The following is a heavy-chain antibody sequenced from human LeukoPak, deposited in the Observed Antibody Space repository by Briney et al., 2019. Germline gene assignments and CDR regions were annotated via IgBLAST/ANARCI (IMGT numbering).Heavy chain of an antibody. Sequence: ASVKVSCKASGYTFTSYGISWVRQAPGQGLEWMGWIGAYNGNTNYAQKLQGRVTMTTDTSTSTAYMELRSLRSDDTAVYYCARVDVVVVAASSPFDYWGQGTLVTVSS. J-gene: IGHJ4*02. CDR2: IGAYNGNT. CDR1: GYTFTSYG. V-gene: IGHV1-18*01. D-gene: IGHD2-15*01. CDR3: ARVDVVVVAASSPFDY.